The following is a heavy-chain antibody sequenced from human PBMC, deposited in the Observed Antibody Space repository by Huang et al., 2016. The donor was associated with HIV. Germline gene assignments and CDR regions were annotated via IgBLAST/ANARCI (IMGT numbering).Heavy chain of an antibody. D-gene: IGHD1-7*01. J-gene: IGHJ6*02. CDR2: IKQDESEK. CDR1: NFRFGAYW. Sequence: VESGGRLVQPGGSISLSCVGSNFRFGAYWRSWVRQSPGKGLEGVANIKQDESEKYYVDSVKGRFNSSRDNAKKVLFLEMNNVRVEDTATYYCATKTAAMDIWGQGTTVTVS. V-gene: IGHV3-7*01. CDR3: ATKTAAMDI.